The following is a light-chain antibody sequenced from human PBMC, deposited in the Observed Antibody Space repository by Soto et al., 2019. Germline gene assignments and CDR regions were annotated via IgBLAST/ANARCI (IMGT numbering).Light chain of an antibody. Sequence: AIQLTQSPSFLSASVGDRVTIACRASQAIGTALAWYHQKPGRAPELLIYSASTLHSGVPSRFAGGGSGTDFTLTISSLQPEDFADYFCQQFKDSPLTFGGGTKVQF. CDR1: QAIGTA. V-gene: IGKV1D-13*01. CDR2: SAS. J-gene: IGKJ4*01. CDR3: QQFKDSPLT.